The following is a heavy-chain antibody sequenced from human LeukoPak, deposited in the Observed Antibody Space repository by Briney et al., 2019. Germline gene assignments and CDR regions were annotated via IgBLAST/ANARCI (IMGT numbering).Heavy chain of an antibody. CDR3: AREPAMVPRYYYYGMDV. V-gene: IGHV4-34*01. J-gene: IGHJ6*02. CDR2: INHSGST. CDR1: GGSFSGYY. D-gene: IGHD5-18*01. Sequence: PSETLSLTCAVYGGSFSGYYWSWIRQPPGKGLEWIGEINHSGSTNYNPSLKSRVTISVDTSKNQFSLKLSSVTAADTAVYYCAREPAMVPRYYYYGMDVWGQGTTVTVSS.